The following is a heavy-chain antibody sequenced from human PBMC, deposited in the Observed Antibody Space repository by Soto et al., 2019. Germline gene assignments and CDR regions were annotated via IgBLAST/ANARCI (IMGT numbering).Heavy chain of an antibody. CDR1: GYTFTSYY. V-gene: IGHV1-46*03. CDR3: ARVGAIVVVAATFGAFDI. D-gene: IGHD2-15*01. CDR2: INPSGGST. Sequence: GASVKVSCKASGYTFTSYYMHWVRQAPGQGLEWMGIINPSGGSTSYAQKFQGRVTMTRDTSTSTVYMELSSLRSEDTAVYYCARVGAIVVVAATFGAFDIWGQGTMVTVSS. J-gene: IGHJ3*02.